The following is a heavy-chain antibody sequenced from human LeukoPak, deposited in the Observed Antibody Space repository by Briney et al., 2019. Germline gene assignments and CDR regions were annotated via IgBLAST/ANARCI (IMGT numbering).Heavy chain of an antibody. D-gene: IGHD4-23*01. CDR2: IYPGDSDT. Sequence: GESLKISCKGSGYTFTSYWIGWVRQMPGKGLEWMGIIYPGDSDTRYSPSFQGQVTISADKSISTAYLQWSSLKASDTAMYYCARFLSGNNYYYYYGMDVWGQGTTVTVSS. CDR3: ARFLSGNNYYYYYGMDV. V-gene: IGHV5-51*01. CDR1: GYTFTSYW. J-gene: IGHJ6*02.